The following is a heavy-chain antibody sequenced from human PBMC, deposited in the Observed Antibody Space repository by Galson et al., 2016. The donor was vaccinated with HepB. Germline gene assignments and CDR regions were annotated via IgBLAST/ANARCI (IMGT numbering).Heavy chain of an antibody. J-gene: IGHJ3*02. CDR3: ARVKGDYVWGGYRTHDAFDI. CDR2: INAGHGNT. D-gene: IGHD3-16*02. Sequence: SVKVSCKASGYTFTSYAVHWVRQAPGQRLEWVGWINAGHGNTEYSQKFQGRVTITRDTSASTAYMDLSSLRSEDTAVYYCARVKGDYVWGGYRTHDAFDIWGQGTMVTVSS. CDR1: GYTFTSYA. V-gene: IGHV1-3*01.